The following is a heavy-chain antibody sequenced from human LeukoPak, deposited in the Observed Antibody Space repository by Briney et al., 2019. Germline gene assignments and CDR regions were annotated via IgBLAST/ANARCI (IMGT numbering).Heavy chain of an antibody. CDR2: ISYDGSNK. J-gene: IGHJ4*02. D-gene: IGHD3-22*01. CDR3: ARAAYYDSSGYYLN. Sequence: GGSLRLSCVASGFTFSSYAMRWVRQAPGKGLEWVAVISYDGSNKYYADSVKGRFTISRDNSKNTLYLQMNSLRAEDTALYHCARAAYYDSSGYYLNWGQGTLVTVSS. V-gene: IGHV3-30*07. CDR1: GFTFSSYA.